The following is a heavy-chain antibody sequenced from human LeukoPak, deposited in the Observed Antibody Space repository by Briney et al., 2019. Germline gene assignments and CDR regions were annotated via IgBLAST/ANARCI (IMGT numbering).Heavy chain of an antibody. Sequence: GGSLRLSCEVSGFTFSSYAMTWVRQAPGKGLEWVSVISGSGGSTYYADSVKGRFTISRDNSKNTLYLQMNSLRAEDTALYYCATAMGATRTLDYFDYWGQGTLVRVSS. CDR1: GFTFSSYA. CDR3: ATAMGATRTLDYFDY. CDR2: ISGSGGST. D-gene: IGHD1-26*01. V-gene: IGHV3-23*01. J-gene: IGHJ4*02.